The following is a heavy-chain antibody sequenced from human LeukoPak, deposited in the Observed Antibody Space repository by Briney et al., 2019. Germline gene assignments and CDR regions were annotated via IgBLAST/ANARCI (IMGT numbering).Heavy chain of an antibody. CDR3: AKDRRNGGLDY. J-gene: IGHJ4*02. CDR2: ISYDGSNK. D-gene: IGHD2-8*01. Sequence: GGSLRLFCAASGFTFSSYGMHWVRQAPGKGLEWVAVISYDGSNKYYADSVKGRFTISRDNSKNTLYLQMNSLRAEDTAVYYCAKDRRNGGLDYWGQGTLVTVSS. V-gene: IGHV3-30*18. CDR1: GFTFSSYG.